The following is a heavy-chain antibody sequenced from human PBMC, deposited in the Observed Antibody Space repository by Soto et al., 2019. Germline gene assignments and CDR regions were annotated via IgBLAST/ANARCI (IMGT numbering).Heavy chain of an antibody. CDR3: VREGGDLRGSGVFDY. Sequence: EPQFVESGGGLVQPGGSLRLSCAASGFTFSFYTMNWVRQTPGKGLEWLAYISRGGSSIYYADSVKDRFTVSRDNANNSLSLQLNSLRREDTAVYYCVREGGDLRGSGVFDYWGQGTLVTVSS. CDR1: GFTFSFYT. V-gene: IGHV3-48*01. CDR2: ISRGGSSI. J-gene: IGHJ4*02. D-gene: IGHD6-19*01.